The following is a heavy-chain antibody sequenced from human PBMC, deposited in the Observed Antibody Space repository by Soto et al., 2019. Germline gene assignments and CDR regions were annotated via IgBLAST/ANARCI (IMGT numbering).Heavy chain of an antibody. CDR3: ARDSSGWYPKLDY. CDR2: INTDGSST. J-gene: IGHJ4*02. CDR1: GFTFSSYW. D-gene: IGHD6-19*01. Sequence: GGSLRLSCAASGFTFSSYWMHWVRQAPGKGLVWVSRINTDGSSTSYADSVRGRFTISRDNAKNTLYLQMNSLRAEDTAVYYCARDSSGWYPKLDYWGQGTLVTVSS. V-gene: IGHV3-74*01.